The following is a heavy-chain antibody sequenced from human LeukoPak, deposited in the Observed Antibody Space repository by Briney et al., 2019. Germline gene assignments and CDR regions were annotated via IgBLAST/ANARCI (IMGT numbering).Heavy chain of an antibody. V-gene: IGHV4-59*08. CDR1: GGSIRSYY. J-gene: IGHJ6*02. Sequence: SETLSLTCTVSGGSIRSYYWSGSRQPPGEGLEWIGYIYYTGSTIYNPSLRSRVTMSVDVSKNQFSLDLTSVTAADTAVYYCARHDPVGHFLRGMDVWGQGTTVTVSS. CDR2: IYYTGST. D-gene: IGHD2/OR15-2a*01. CDR3: ARHDPVGHFLRGMDV.